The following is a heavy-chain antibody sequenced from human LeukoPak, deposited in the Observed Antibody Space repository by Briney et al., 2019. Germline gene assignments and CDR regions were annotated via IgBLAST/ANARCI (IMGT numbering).Heavy chain of an antibody. CDR2: ISGSGGST. D-gene: IGHD3-22*01. CDR3: AKDRNYYDSSGYYGY. CDR1: GFTFSSYA. V-gene: IGHV3-23*01. J-gene: IGHJ4*02. Sequence: PGGSLRLSCAASGFTFSSYAMSWVRQAPGKGLKWVSAISGSGGSTYYADSVKGRFTISRDNSKNTLYLQMNSLRAEDTAVYYCAKDRNYYDSSGYYGYWGQGTLVTVSS.